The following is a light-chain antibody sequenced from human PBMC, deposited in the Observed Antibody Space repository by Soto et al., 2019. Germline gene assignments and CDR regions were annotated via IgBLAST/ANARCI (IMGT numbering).Light chain of an antibody. CDR2: DVS. CDR1: SSDVGGYNY. J-gene: IGLJ3*02. V-gene: IGLV2-11*01. Sequence: QSALTQPRSVSGSPGQSVTISCTGTSSDVGGYNYVSWYQHNPGKAPKLMIFDVSARPSGVPDRFSGSKSANTASLTISGLQAEDEADYYCSSYTSSSTKVFGGGTKLTVL. CDR3: SSYTSSSTKV.